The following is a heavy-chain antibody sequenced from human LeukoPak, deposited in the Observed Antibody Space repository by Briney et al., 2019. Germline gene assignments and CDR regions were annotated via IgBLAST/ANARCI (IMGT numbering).Heavy chain of an antibody. V-gene: IGHV3-23*01. D-gene: IGHD3-22*01. CDR3: AKGSYYDSSGSFYFDY. CDR2: ISGSGDNT. CDR1: GLTFSSYA. J-gene: IGHJ4*02. Sequence: QPGGSLRLSCAASGLTFSSYAMSWVRQAPGKGLEWVSGISGSGDNTYYADSVKGRFTISRDNSKNTLYVQVNSLGTEDTAAYYCAKGSYYDSSGSFYFDYWGQGTLVTVSS.